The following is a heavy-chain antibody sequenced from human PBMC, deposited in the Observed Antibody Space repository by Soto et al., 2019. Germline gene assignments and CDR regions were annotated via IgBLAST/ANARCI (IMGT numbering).Heavy chain of an antibody. CDR3: ARFVHGMEV. Sequence: SETLSLTCTVYGGSVSTGSYDWSWIRQPPGKGLEWIGKIFFTGSANYHPSLRNRATMSVDTSKSQFSLTLTSVTAADTAGYYCARFVHGMEVGGQEASVTVSS. D-gene: IGHD3-10*02. CDR2: IFFTGSA. CDR1: GGSVSTGSYD. J-gene: IGHJ6*02. V-gene: IGHV4-61*01.